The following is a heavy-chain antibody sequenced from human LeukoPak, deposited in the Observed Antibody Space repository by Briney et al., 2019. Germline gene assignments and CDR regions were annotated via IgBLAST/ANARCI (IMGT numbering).Heavy chain of an antibody. J-gene: IGHJ6*03. V-gene: IGHV4-59*01. CDR1: GGSISSYY. D-gene: IGHD3-10*01. Sequence: SETLSLTCTVSGGSISSYYWSWIRQPPGKGLEWIGYIYYSGSTNYNPSLKSRVTISVDTSKNQFSLKLSSVTAADTAAYYCARGRGYYYYMDVWGKGTTVTVSS. CDR2: IYYSGST. CDR3: ARGRGYYYYMDV.